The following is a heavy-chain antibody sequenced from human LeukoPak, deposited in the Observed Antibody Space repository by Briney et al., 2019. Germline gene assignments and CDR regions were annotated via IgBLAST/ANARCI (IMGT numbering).Heavy chain of an antibody. CDR3: ARGLPITMIVGA. V-gene: IGHV3-53*04. D-gene: IGHD3-22*01. CDR1: GLPFSSNY. J-gene: IGHJ4*02. Sequence: PGGSLRLSCAGSGLPFSSNYMSWVRRAPGKGLGWVAIIYSAGSTDYADSVKGRFTISRHNSKNTLDLQMNSLRAEDTAVYYCARGLPITMIVGAWGQGTLVTVSS. CDR2: IYSAGST.